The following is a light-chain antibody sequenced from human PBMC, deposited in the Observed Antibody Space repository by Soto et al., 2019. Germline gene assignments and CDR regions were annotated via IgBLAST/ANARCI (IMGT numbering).Light chain of an antibody. CDR1: QNINIW. J-gene: IGKJ1*01. CDR3: QQYNGDSRG. Sequence: DIQMTQSPSTLSASVGDRVTITCRASQNINIWLAWYQQKPGKAPKLLICNAAYLESGVPSRFSGSGSGTEFTLTISSLQPDDFAIYYCQQYNGDSRGFGQGTKVELK. CDR2: NAA. V-gene: IGKV1-5*01.